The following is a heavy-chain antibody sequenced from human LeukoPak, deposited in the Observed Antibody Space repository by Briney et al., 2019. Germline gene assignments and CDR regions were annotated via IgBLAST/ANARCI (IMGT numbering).Heavy chain of an antibody. CDR3: AKDPLNTLMVSPTFDY. CDR2: ISGSGDDT. Sequence: GGSLRLSCVVSGFPFSSYAMSWVCQAPGKGLEWVSGISGSGDDTYYAASVKGRFTVSRDTSKNTLYLQMNSLRAEDTAAYYCAKDPLNTLMVSPTFDYWGQGTLVTVSS. CDR1: GFPFSSYA. D-gene: IGHD5-18*01. V-gene: IGHV3-23*01. J-gene: IGHJ4*02.